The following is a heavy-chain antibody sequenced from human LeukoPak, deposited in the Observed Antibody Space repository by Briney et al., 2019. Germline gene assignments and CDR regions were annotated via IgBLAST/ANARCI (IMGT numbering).Heavy chain of an antibody. D-gene: IGHD6-19*01. CDR3: ARDGYSSGWYYFDY. CDR1: GFTVSSNY. CDR2: IYRSGST. Sequence: GGSLRLSCAASGFTVSSNYMSWVRQAPGMGLEWVSVIYRSGSTFYADSVKGRFTISRDNSKNTLFLQMNNVRVEDTAMYYCARDGYSSGWYYFDYWGQGTLVTVSS. V-gene: IGHV3-53*01. J-gene: IGHJ4*02.